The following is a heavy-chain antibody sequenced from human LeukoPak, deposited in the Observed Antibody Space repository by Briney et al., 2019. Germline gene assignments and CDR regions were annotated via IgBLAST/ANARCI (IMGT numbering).Heavy chain of an antibody. CDR2: IKPKTDGETT. D-gene: IGHD2-21*01. V-gene: IGHV3-15*01. CDR1: GFIFSGYW. Sequence: GGSLRLSCAGSGFIFSGYWMSWVRQAPGKGLEWVGRIKPKTDGETTEYAAPVKGRFSISRDDSKNMLYLQMNSLKTEDTAVYYCITPLPYSAQGGQGTLVTVSS. J-gene: IGHJ4*02. CDR3: ITPLPYSAQ.